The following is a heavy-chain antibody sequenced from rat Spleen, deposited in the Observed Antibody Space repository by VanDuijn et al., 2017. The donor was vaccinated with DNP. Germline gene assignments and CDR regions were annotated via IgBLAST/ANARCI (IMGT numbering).Heavy chain of an antibody. CDR2: ISSDGSST. CDR1: GFTFSDYN. D-gene: IGHD4-3*01. CDR3: ATIQFGVRGYAMDA. V-gene: IGHV5-7*01. Sequence: EVQLVESGGGLVQPGRSLKLSCAASGFTFSDYNMAWVRQAPKKGLEWVATISSDGSSTYYRDSVKGRFTISRDNAESTLYLQMSKLGSEDTAIYYCATIQFGVRGYAMDAWGQGTSVTVSS. J-gene: IGHJ4*01.